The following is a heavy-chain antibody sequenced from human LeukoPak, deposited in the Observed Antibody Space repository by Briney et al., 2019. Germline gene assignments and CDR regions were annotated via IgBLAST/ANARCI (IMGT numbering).Heavy chain of an antibody. CDR1: GYTFTSYY. J-gene: IGHJ5*02. D-gene: IGHD3-9*01. CDR3: ARDRLARPPYYDILTGYYNPYDWFDP. V-gene: IGHV1-46*01. CDR2: INPSGGST. Sequence: GASVKVSCKASGYTFTSYYMHWVRQAPGQGLEWMGIINPSGGSTSYAQKFQGRVTMTRDTSTSTVYMELSSLRSEDTAVYYCARDRLARPPYYDILTGYYNPYDWFDPWGQGTLVTVSS.